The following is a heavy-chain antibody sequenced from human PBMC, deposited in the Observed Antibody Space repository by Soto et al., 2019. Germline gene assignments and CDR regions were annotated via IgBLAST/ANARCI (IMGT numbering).Heavy chain of an antibody. CDR2: IYHTGTT. V-gene: IGHV4-30-2*01. J-gene: IGHJ6*02. Sequence: SETLSLSCAVSGDSITSVGYSWSWIRQPPGKALEWIGYIYHTGTTYYTAALKSRVTISLDRSKNQISLSLNSVTAAETAVYYCAATVFGEYSHDAWDVWGQVTTVT. CDR3: AATVFGEYSHDAWDV. CDR1: GDSITSVGYS. D-gene: IGHD3-3*01.